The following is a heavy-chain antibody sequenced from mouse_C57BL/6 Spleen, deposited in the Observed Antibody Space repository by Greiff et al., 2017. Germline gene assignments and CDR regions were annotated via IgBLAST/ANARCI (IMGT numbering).Heavy chain of an antibody. CDR2: ISGGGGNT. Sequence: EVQGVESGGGLVKPGGSLKLSCAASGFTFSSYTMSWVRQTPEKRLEWVATISGGGGNTYYPDSVKGRFTISRDNAKNTLYLQMSSLRSEDTALYYCAREGHYYYGSSYFDYWGQGTTLTVSS. CDR3: AREGHYYYGSSYFDY. D-gene: IGHD1-1*01. J-gene: IGHJ2*01. V-gene: IGHV5-9*01. CDR1: GFTFSSYT.